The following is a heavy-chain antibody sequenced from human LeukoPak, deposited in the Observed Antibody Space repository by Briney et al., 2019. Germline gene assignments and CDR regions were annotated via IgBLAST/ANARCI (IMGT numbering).Heavy chain of an antibody. CDR3: ARVSTGPDSSGWYYFDY. Sequence: ASVKVSCKASGYTFTSYGISWVRQAPGQGLEWMGWINPNSGGTNYAQKFQGRVTMTRDTSISTAYMELSRLRSDDTAVYYCARVSTGPDSSGWYYFDYWGQGTLVTVSS. J-gene: IGHJ4*02. CDR2: INPNSGGT. CDR1: GYTFTSYG. D-gene: IGHD6-19*01. V-gene: IGHV1-2*02.